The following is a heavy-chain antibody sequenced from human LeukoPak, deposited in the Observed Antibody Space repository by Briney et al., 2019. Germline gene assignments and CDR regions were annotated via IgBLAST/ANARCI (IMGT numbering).Heavy chain of an antibody. CDR2: IYSSGRT. CDR1: GGSISGYY. D-gene: IGHD6-25*01. J-gene: IGHJ4*02. CDR3: ARYTSSGLVY. Sequence: SETLSLTCTVSGGSISGYYWSWIRQPPGKGLEWIGCIYSSGRTNYNPSLKSRVTISVDTSKNQFSLKLSSVTATDTAVYYCARYTSSGLVYWGQGTQVTVSS. V-gene: IGHV4-59*13.